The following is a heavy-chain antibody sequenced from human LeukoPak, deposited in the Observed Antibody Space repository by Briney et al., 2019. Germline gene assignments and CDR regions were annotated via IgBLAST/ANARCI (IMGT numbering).Heavy chain of an antibody. CDR1: GYSLTELS. CDR2: FDPEDGET. CDR3: ATGEYDFWSGYPYIGGGRGFQH. Sequence: ASVKVSCKVSGYSLTELSMHWVRQAPGKGLEWMGGFDPEDGETIYAQKFQCRVTMTEDTSTDTAYMELSSLRSEDTAVYYCATGEYDFWSGYPYIGGGRGFQHWGQGTLVTVSS. D-gene: IGHD3-3*01. J-gene: IGHJ1*01. V-gene: IGHV1-24*01.